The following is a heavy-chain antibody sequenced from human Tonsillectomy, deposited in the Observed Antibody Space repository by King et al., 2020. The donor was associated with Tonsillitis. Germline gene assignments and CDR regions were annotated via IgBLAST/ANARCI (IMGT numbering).Heavy chain of an antibody. D-gene: IGHD3-22*01. CDR1: GFTFDDYA. CDR3: AKDEYYDSNHSFDY. V-gene: IGHV3-43*02. J-gene: IGHJ4*02. CDR2: ISGDGGST. Sequence: VQLVESGGGVVQPGGSLRLSCAASGFTFDDYAMHWVRQAPGKGLEWLSLISGDGGSTYYADSVKGRFTISRDNSKNSLYLQMNSLRTEDTALYYCAKDEYYDSNHSFDYWGQGTLVTVSS.